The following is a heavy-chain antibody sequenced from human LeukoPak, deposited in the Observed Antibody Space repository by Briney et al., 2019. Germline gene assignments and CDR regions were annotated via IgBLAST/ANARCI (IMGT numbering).Heavy chain of an antibody. CDR3: AKGNDYVWGSYRSWFDP. V-gene: IGHV3-21*04. J-gene: IGHJ5*02. Sequence: GGFLRLSCAASGFTFSSYSMNWVRQAPGKGLEWVSSISSSSSYIYYADSVKGRFTISRDNAKNSLYLQMNSLRAEDTAVYYCAKGNDYVWGSYRSWFDPWGQGTLVTVSS. CDR1: GFTFSSYS. CDR2: ISSSSSYI. D-gene: IGHD3-16*02.